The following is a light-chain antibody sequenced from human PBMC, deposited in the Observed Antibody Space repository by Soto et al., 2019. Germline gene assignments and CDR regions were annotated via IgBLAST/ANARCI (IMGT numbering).Light chain of an antibody. V-gene: IGKV1-5*03. CDR1: QSISSW. CDR3: QHYNTYPWT. J-gene: IGKJ1*01. CDR2: KAS. Sequence: DIQMTQSPSTLSASVGDRVTVTCRASQSISSWLAWYQQKAGKAPKLLIYKASALESGVPSRFSGSGSGTEFTVTISSLEPEDFATYYCQHYNTYPWTFGQGTQVEIK.